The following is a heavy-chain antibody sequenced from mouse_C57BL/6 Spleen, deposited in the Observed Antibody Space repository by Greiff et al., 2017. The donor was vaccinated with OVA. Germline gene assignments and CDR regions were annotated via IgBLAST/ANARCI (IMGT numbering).Heavy chain of an antibody. CDR3: ARKGDYYSNYVDAWFAY. V-gene: IGHV1-76*01. J-gene: IGHJ3*01. CDR2: IYPGSGNT. Sequence: QVQLQQSGAELVRPGASVKLSCKASGYTFTDYYINWVKQRPGQGLEWIARIYPGSGNTYYNEKFKGKATLTAEKSSSTAYMQLSSLTSEDSAVYFCARKGDYYSNYVDAWFAYWGQGTLVTVSA. D-gene: IGHD2-5*01. CDR1: GYTFTDYY.